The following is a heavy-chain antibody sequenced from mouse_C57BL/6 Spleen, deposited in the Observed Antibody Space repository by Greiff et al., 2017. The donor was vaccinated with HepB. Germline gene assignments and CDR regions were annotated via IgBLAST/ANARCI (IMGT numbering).Heavy chain of an antibody. Sequence: DVQLQESGPGLVKPSQSLSLTCSVTGYSITSGYYWNWIRQFPGNKLEWMGYISYDGSNNYNPSLKNRISITRDTSKNQFFLKLNSVTTEDTATYYCARGGYYGNYFDYWGQGTTLTVSS. CDR2: ISYDGSN. CDR1: GYSITSGYY. CDR3: ARGGYYGNYFDY. V-gene: IGHV3-6*01. D-gene: IGHD1-1*01. J-gene: IGHJ2*01.